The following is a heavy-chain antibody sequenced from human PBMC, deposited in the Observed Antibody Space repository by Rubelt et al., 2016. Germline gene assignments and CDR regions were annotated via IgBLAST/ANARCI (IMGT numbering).Heavy chain of an antibody. D-gene: IGHD3-16*02. Sequence: RGSTYYNPSLKSRVTISVDTSKNQFSLKLSSVTAADTAVYYCAREQDLVYDYVWGSYRYPSYFDYWGQGTLVTVSS. CDR3: AREQDLVYDYVWGSYRYPSYFDY. CDR2: RGST. J-gene: IGHJ4*02. V-gene: IGHV4-39*07.